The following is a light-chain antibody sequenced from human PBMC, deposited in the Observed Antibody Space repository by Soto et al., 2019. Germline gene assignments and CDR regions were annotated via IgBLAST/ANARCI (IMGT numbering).Light chain of an antibody. CDR3: QAWDNSTAV. J-gene: IGLJ2*01. V-gene: IGLV3-1*01. CDR1: KLGDKY. CDR2: QDS. Sequence: SYELTQPPSVSVSPGQTASITYSGDKLGDKYACWYQQKPGQSPVLVIYQDSKRPSGIPERFSGSNSENTATLTISGTQAMDEADYYCQAWDNSTAVFGGGTKLTVL.